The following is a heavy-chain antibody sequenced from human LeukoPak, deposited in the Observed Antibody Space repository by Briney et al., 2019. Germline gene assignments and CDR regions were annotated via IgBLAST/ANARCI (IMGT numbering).Heavy chain of an antibody. V-gene: IGHV3-21*01. CDR1: GFTFSSYS. CDR2: ISSSSSYI. D-gene: IGHD3-10*01. J-gene: IGHJ4*02. Sequence: PGGSLRLSCAASGFTFSSYSMNWVRQAPGKGLEWVSSISSSSSYIYYADSVKGRFTISRDNAKNSLYLQMNSLRAEDTAVYYCARDQYGSGRPDYWGQGTLVTVSS. CDR3: ARDQYGSGRPDY.